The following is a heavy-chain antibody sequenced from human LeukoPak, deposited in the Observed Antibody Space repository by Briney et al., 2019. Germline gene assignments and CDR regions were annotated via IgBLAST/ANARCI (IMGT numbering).Heavy chain of an antibody. Sequence: GGSLRLSCAASGFTFGSYFMHWVRQAPGKGLEWVAIISYDGSNEYYADSVKGRFTISRDNSKNTLYLQMNSLRAEDTALYYCAKDSGSGSYYPTNWFDPWGQGTLVTVSS. CDR2: ISYDGSNE. CDR3: AKDSGSGSYYPTNWFDP. D-gene: IGHD3-10*01. V-gene: IGHV3-30*04. J-gene: IGHJ5*02. CDR1: GFTFGSYF.